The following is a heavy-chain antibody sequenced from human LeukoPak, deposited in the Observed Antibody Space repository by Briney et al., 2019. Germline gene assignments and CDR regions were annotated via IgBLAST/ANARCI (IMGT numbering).Heavy chain of an antibody. CDR2: IYYSGST. V-gene: IGHV4-59*01. J-gene: IGHJ5*02. CDR3: ARGPRVVPAAMHWFDP. D-gene: IGHD2-2*01. Sequence: SETLSLTCTVSGGSISSYYWSWIRQPPGKGLEWIGHIYYSGSTNYNPSLKSRVTISVDTSKNQFSLKLSSVTAADTAVYYCARGPRVVPAAMHWFDPWGQGTLVTVSS. CDR1: GGSISSYY.